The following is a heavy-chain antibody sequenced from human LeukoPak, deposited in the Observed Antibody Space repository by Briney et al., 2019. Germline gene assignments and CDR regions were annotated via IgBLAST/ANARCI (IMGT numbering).Heavy chain of an antibody. CDR2: IYSGGST. D-gene: IGHD2-2*01. V-gene: IGHV3-53*01. CDR1: GFTVSSNY. J-gene: IGHJ6*03. Sequence: GGSLRLSCAASGFTVSSNYMSWVRQAPGKGLEWVSVIYSGGSTYYADSVKGRFTISRDNSKNTLYLQMNSLRAEDTAVYYCARYCSSTSCYDNTPPGKPIGYYYYYMDVWGQGTLVTVSS. CDR3: ARYCSSTSCYDNTPPGKPIGYYYYYMDV.